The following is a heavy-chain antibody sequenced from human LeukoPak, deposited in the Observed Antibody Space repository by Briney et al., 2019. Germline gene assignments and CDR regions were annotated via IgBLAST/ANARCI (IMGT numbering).Heavy chain of an antibody. J-gene: IGHJ4*02. CDR1: GFTFSSYG. CDR2: ISYDGSNK. Sequence: GGSLRLSCAASGFTFSSYGMHWVRQAPGKGLEWVAVISYDGSNKYYADSVKGRFTISRDNSKNTLYLQMNSLRAEDTAVYYCARVGVKMRQFDYWGQGTLVTVSS. V-gene: IGHV3-30*03. CDR3: ARVGVKMRQFDY.